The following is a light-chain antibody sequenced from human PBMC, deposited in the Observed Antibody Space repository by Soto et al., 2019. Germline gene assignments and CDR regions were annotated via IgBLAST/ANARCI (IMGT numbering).Light chain of an antibody. CDR2: ETS. J-gene: IGKJ1*01. V-gene: IGKV3-20*01. Sequence: TLSLSPGERVTLSCRASQSVSSSYLAWYQQKPGQAPRLLIYETSSRATGIPDRFGGSGSGTDFTLTISRLEAEDFAVFCCPQYGSPACPFGQGTMVAIK. CDR3: PQYGSPACP. CDR1: QSVSSSY.